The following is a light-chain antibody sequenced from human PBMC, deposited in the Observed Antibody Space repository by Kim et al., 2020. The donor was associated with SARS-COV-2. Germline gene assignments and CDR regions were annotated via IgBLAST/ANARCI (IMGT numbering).Light chain of an antibody. J-gene: IGKJ5*01. V-gene: IGKV1-17*01. CDR3: LQHNTYPIT. CDR2: GAS. Sequence: ASVGDRGTIPCRASQDIRNDLGWYQQNPGRAPKRLIYGASSLQSGVPSRFSGSGSGTEFTLTISSVQPEDFATYFCLQHNTYPITFGQGTRLEIK. CDR1: QDIRND.